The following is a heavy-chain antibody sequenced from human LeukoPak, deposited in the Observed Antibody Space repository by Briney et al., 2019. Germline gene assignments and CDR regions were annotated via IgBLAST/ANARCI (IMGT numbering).Heavy chain of an antibody. V-gene: IGHV3-21*01. CDR3: ARGSYSSGYYFDY. D-gene: IGHD6-19*01. CDR2: ISSSSSYI. J-gene: IGHJ4*02. CDR1: GFTFSSYS. Sequence: GSLRLSCAASGFTFSSYSMNWVRQAPGKGLEWVSSISSSSSYIYYADSVKGRFTISRDNAKNSLYLQMNSLRAEDTAVYYCARGSYSSGYYFDYWGQGTLVTVSS.